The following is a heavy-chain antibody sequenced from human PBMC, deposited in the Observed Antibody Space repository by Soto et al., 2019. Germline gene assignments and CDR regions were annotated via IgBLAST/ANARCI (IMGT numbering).Heavy chain of an antibody. V-gene: IGHV1-69*06. CDR1: GGTFSSFINYP. Sequence: SVKVSCKSSGGTFSSFINYPINWVRQAPGQGLEWMGGIVPNGGTVNYAQKFRGKVTITADKSTGTAYMELSSLGSEDTDLYYCARRDTSGFLRYFDNWGQGIQVTVS. D-gene: IGHD3-3*01. CDR3: ARRDTSGFLRYFDN. J-gene: IGHJ4*02. CDR2: IVPNGGTV.